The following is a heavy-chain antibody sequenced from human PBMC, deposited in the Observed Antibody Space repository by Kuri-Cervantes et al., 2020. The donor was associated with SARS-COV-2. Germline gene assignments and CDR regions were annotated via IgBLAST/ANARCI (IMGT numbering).Heavy chain of an antibody. V-gene: IGHV4-39*01. CDR3: ARQGTGYYGSGSYYYYYYGMDV. CDR2: IYYSGST. Sequence: SETLSLTCTVSGGPISSSSYYWGWIRQPPGKGLEWIGSIYYSGSTYYNPSLKSRVTISVGTSKNQFSLKLSSVTAADTAVYYCARQGTGYYGSGSYYYYYYGMDVWGQGTTVTVSS. J-gene: IGHJ6*02. D-gene: IGHD3-10*01. CDR1: GGPISSSSYY.